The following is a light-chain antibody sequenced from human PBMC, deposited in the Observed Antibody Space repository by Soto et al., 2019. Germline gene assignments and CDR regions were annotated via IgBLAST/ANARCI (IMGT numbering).Light chain of an antibody. Sequence: DIKLTHSPSSLSASVGDRVTITFQASQDINNYLNWYQQKPGKAPELLIYDASDLEVGVPSRFSGSGSGTVFTLTISSLQPEDIATYYCQQFDDLTFTFGQGTRLEIK. J-gene: IGKJ5*01. CDR3: QQFDDLTFT. V-gene: IGKV1-33*01. CDR1: QDINNY. CDR2: DAS.